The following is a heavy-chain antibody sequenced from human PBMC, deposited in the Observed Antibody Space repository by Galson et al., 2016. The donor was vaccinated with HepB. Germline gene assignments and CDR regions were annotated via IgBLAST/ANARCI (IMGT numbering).Heavy chain of an antibody. CDR1: GYTFTSYD. CDR3: ARLLRRGGTTFGY. Sequence: SVKVSCKASGYTFTSYDFNWVRQATGQGLEWMGWMNPNSGNSGYAQKFQGRVTMTRNTSISTAYMALSSLRSEDTAVYYCARLLRRGGTTFGYWGQGTLVTVSS. D-gene: IGHD1-7*01. CDR2: MNPNSGNS. J-gene: IGHJ4*02. V-gene: IGHV1-8*01.